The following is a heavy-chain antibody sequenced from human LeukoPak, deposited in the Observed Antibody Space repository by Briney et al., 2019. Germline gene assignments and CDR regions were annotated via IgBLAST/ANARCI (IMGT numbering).Heavy chain of an antibody. CDR3: ARVIAAAEYYFDY. Sequence: ASVKVSCKASGYTFTGYYMHWVRQAPGQGLEWMGWINPNSGGTNYAQKFQGRVTMTRDTSISTAYMELSRLRSDDTAVYYCARVIAAAEYYFDYWGQGTLVTVSS. V-gene: IGHV1-2*02. J-gene: IGHJ4*02. D-gene: IGHD6-13*01. CDR2: INPNSGGT. CDR1: GYTFTGYY.